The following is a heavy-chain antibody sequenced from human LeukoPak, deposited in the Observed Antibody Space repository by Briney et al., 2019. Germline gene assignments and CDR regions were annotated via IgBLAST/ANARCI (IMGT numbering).Heavy chain of an antibody. J-gene: IGHJ4*02. CDR2: INPNSGGT. CDR3: ARSSRITMIAEDY. D-gene: IGHD3-22*01. V-gene: IGHV1-2*02. Sequence: ASVKVSCKASGYTFTGYYMRWVRQAPGQGLEWMGWINPNSGGTNYAQKFQGRVTMTRDTSISTAYMELSRLRSDDTAVYYCARSSRITMIAEDYWGQGTLVTVSS. CDR1: GYTFTGYY.